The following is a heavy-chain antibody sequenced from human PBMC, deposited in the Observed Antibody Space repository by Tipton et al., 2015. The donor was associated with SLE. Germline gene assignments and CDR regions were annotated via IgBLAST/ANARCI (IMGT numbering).Heavy chain of an antibody. CDR2: VSYTGST. J-gene: IGHJ2*01. D-gene: IGHD5-12*01. CDR3: ARDDVSSGYYWYFDV. CDR1: GGSIGKDY. Sequence: LRLSCTVSGGSIGKDYWNWIRQSPGKGLEWIGYVSYTGSTNYNPSLKSRVSISVSTSKNQFSLRLTSVTAADTAVYYCARDDVSSGYYWYFDVWGRGTLVTVSS. V-gene: IGHV4-59*01.